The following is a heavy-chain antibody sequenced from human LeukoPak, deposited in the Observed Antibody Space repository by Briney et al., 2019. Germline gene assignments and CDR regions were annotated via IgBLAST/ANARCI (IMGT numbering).Heavy chain of an antibody. CDR3: AREDSSGYYYGY. J-gene: IGHJ4*02. CDR1: GFTLSSFG. V-gene: IGHV3-30*03. D-gene: IGHD3-22*01. Sequence: PGGSLRLSCTASGFTLSSFGMHWVRQAPGKGLEWVAVISDDGSNTYYADSVKGRFTISRDNSKNTLYLQMNSLRAEDTAVYYCAREDSSGYYYGYWGQGTLVTVSS. CDR2: ISDDGSNT.